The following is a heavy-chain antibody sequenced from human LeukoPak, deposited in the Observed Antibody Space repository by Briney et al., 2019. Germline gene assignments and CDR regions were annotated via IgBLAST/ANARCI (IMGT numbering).Heavy chain of an antibody. V-gene: IGHV3-48*02. CDR1: GLTLSNSA. D-gene: IGHD3-16*01. CDR2: IRRRSDAI. CDR3: ARDDGQGEARNAFDV. Sequence: GGSLRLSCAASGLTLSNSAMHWVRQAPGKGLEWLSYIRRRSDAINYADSVKGRFTVSRDNAKNSLFLQMNSLRDEDTAVYYCARDDGQGEARNAFDVWGQGTMVTVSS. J-gene: IGHJ3*01.